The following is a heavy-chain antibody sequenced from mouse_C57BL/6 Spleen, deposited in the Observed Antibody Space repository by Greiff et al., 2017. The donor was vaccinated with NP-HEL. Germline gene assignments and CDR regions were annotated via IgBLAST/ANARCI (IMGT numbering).Heavy chain of an antibody. V-gene: IGHV1-50*01. CDR1: GYTFTSYW. CDR3: ARGGYDGYGPLYYYAMDY. CDR2: IDPSDSYT. J-gene: IGHJ4*01. Sequence: QVQLQQPGAELVKPGASVKLSCKASGYTFTSYWMQWVKQRPGQGLEWIGEIDPSDSYTNSNQKFKGKATLTVDTSSSTAYMQLSSLTSEDSAVYYCARGGYDGYGPLYYYAMDYWGQGTSVTVSS. D-gene: IGHD2-3*01.